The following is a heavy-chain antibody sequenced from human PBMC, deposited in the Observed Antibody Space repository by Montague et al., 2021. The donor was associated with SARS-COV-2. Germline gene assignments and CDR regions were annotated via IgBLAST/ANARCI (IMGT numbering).Heavy chain of an antibody. Sequence: SQTLSLTCAVSGGSISSGGYYWSWIRQHPGKGLEWIGYIYYSGSTYHNPSLKSRVTISVDTSKNQFSLKLSSVTAADTAVYYCARDTGISGAFDIWGQGTMVTVSS. CDR2: IYYSGST. CDR1: GGSISSGGYY. V-gene: IGHV4-31*11. D-gene: IGHD2-15*01. J-gene: IGHJ3*02. CDR3: ARDTGISGAFDI.